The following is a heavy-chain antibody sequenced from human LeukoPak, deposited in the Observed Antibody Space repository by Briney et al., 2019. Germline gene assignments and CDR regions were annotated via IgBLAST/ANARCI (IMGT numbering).Heavy chain of an antibody. J-gene: IGHJ4*02. Sequence: PSETLSLTCAVSGGSISSSNWWSWVRQPPGKGLEWIGEIYHSGSTNYNPSLKSRVTISVVKSKNQFSLKLSSVTAADTAVYYCARVDINNWHSCDYWGQGTLVTVSS. CDR1: GGSISSSNW. D-gene: IGHD1-1*01. V-gene: IGHV4-4*02. CDR3: ARVDINNWHSCDY. CDR2: IYHSGST.